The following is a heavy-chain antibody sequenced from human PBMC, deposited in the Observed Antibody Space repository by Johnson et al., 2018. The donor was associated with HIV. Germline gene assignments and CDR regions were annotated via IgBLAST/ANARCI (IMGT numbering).Heavy chain of an antibody. V-gene: IGHV3-9*01. D-gene: IGHD4-17*01. CDR3: AKVRERPVTTRSDAFDI. CDR1: GFTFGDYA. Sequence: VQLVESGGGLVQPGRSLRLSCTASGFTFGDYAMHWVRQAPGKGLEWVSGISWNSGSIGYADSVKGRFTISRDNAKNSLYLQMNSLRAEDTALYYCAKVRERPVTTRSDAFDIWGQGTMVTVSS. CDR2: ISWNSGSI. J-gene: IGHJ3*02.